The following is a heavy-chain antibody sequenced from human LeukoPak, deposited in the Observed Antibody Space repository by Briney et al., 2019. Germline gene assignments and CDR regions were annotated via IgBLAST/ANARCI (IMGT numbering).Heavy chain of an antibody. V-gene: IGHV3-21*01. Sequence: GGSLRLSCAASGFTFSSYSMNWVRQAPGKGLEWVSSISTSSSYIYYADSVKGRFTISRDNARNSLYLQMNSLRAEDTAVYYCARGTSTGWELLGAFDIWGQGTMVTVSS. CDR3: ARGTSTGWELLGAFDI. D-gene: IGHD1-26*01. J-gene: IGHJ3*02. CDR2: ISTSSSYI. CDR1: GFTFSSYS.